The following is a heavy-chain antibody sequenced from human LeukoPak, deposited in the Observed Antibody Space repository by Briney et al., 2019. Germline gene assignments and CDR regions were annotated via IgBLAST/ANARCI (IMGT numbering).Heavy chain of an antibody. D-gene: IGHD2-2*01. CDR1: GFTFSSYS. V-gene: IGHV3-21*01. Sequence: GGSLRLSCAASGFTFSSYSMNWVRQAPGKGLEWVSSISSSSSYIYYADSVKGRFIISRDNAKNSLYLQMNSLRAEDTAVYYCARVRSAVVVPAATDYWGQGTLVTVSS. CDR3: ARVRSAVVVPAATDY. CDR2: ISSSSSYI. J-gene: IGHJ4*02.